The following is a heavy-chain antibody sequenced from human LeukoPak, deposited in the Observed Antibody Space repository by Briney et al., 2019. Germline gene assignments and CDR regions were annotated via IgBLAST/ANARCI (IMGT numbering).Heavy chain of an antibody. D-gene: IGHD5-12*01. V-gene: IGHV3-23*01. J-gene: IGHJ6*02. Sequence: PGGSLRLSCATSGFTFSSYAMSWVRQAPGKGLEWVSAISGSGGSTYYADSVKGRFTISRDNSKNTLYLQMNSLRAEDTAVYYCATVPSIVATRFYYYGMDVWGQGTTVTVSS. CDR3: ATVPSIVATRFYYYGMDV. CDR1: GFTFSSYA. CDR2: ISGSGGST.